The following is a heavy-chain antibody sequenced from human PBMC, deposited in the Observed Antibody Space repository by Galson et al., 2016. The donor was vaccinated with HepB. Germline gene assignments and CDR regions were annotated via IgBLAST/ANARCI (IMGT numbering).Heavy chain of an antibody. D-gene: IGHD1-26*01. J-gene: IGHJ2*01. Sequence: SLRLSCAASGFSFSSYWMSWVRQAPGKGLEWVANIKQDGSDKDCVDSVKGRFTISRDNAKNSLYVQMNSLRAEDTAMYYCTREGVGGVDLWGRGTLVPVSS. CDR1: GFSFSSYW. V-gene: IGHV3-7*01. CDR2: IKQDGSDK. CDR3: TREGVGGVDL.